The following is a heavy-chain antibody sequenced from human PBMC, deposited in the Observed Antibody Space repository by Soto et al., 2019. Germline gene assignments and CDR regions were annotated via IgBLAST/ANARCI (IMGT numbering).Heavy chain of an antibody. CDR2: INQSGST. V-gene: IGHV4-34*01. CDR3: ARVTLHYSDFWSGFRTQYGMDV. Sequence: PSETLSLTCAVYVGSFSGYYWSWIRQPPGKGLEWIGEINQSGSTNYNPSLKSRVTISVDTSKNQFSLKLSSVTAADTAVYYCARVTLHYSDFWSGFRTQYGMDVWGQATTVTVSS. D-gene: IGHD3-3*01. CDR1: VGSFSGYY. J-gene: IGHJ6*02.